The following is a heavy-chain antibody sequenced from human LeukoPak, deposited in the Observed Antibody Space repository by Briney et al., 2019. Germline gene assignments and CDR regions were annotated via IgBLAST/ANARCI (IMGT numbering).Heavy chain of an antibody. CDR1: GFTVSDNY. D-gene: IGHD1-1*01. CDR3: AKAPPYKKYFDY. Sequence: GGSLRLSCAASGFTVSDNYMTWVRQAPGKGLEWVSTISNSGDATYYADSVKGRFTISRDNSKNTLYLQMNSLRAEGTAVYYCAKAPPYKKYFDYWGQGTLVTVSS. J-gene: IGHJ4*02. CDR2: ISNSGDAT. V-gene: IGHV3-23*01.